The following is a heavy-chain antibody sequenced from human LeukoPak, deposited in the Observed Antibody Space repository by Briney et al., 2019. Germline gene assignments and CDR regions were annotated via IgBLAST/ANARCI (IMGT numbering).Heavy chain of an antibody. J-gene: IGHJ3*02. Sequence: TGGSLRLSCAASGFTFSSYSMNWVRQAPGKGLERVSYITSSSSTIYYADSVKGRFTISRDNAKNSLYLQMNSLRAEDTAVYYCARDQIGGEDALDIWGQGTMVTVSS. CDR1: GFTFSSYS. CDR2: ITSSSSTI. D-gene: IGHD3-16*01. CDR3: ARDQIGGEDALDI. V-gene: IGHV3-48*01.